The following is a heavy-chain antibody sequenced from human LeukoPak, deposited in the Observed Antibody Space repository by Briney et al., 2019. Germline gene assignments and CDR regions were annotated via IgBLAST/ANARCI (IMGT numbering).Heavy chain of an antibody. D-gene: IGHD5-18*01. CDR3: ARGYSYGYYYFDY. CDR2: ISSSGSTI. J-gene: IGHJ4*02. V-gene: IGHV3-11*01. CDR1: GFTFSDYY. Sequence: GGSLRLSCAASGFTFSDYYMSWIRQAPGKGLEWVSYISSSGSTIYYADSVKGRFTISRDNAKNPLYLQMNSLRAEDTAVYYCARGYSYGYYYFDYWGQGTLVTVSS.